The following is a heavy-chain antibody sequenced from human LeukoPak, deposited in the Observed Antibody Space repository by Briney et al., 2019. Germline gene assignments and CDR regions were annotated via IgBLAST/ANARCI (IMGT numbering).Heavy chain of an antibody. CDR2: ITDSGNTI. CDR1: GFTFSDYN. J-gene: IGHJ6*02. Sequence: PGGSLRLSCAASGFTFSDYNMNWVRQAPGKGLEWVSYITDSGNTIHYADPVKGRFTISRDNAKNSLYLQMNSLRAEDTAVYYCARSIGLTGGGVDVWGQGTTVTVSS. D-gene: IGHD3-9*01. V-gene: IGHV3-11*01. CDR3: ARSIGLTGGGVDV.